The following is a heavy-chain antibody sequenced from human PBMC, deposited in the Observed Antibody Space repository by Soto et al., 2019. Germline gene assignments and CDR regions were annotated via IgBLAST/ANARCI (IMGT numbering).Heavy chain of an antibody. Sequence: PSETLSLTCTVSGGSISSGGYYWSWIRQHPGKGLEWIGYIYYSGSTYYNPSLKSRVTISVDTSKNQFSLKLSSVNAAETDVYYCARGSYCFDAWGQGTLVTVSS. J-gene: IGHJ5*02. V-gene: IGHV4-31*03. CDR3: ARGSYCFDA. CDR2: IYYSGST. CDR1: GGSISSGGYY.